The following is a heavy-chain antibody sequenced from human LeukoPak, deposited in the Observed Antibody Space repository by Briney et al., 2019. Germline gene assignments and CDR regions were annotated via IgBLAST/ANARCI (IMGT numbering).Heavy chain of an antibody. J-gene: IGHJ5*02. CDR2: INHSGST. CDR1: GGSFSGYY. D-gene: IGHD3-10*01. Sequence: SETLSLTCAVYGGSFSGYYWSWIRQPPGKGLEWIGEINHSGSTNYNPSLKSRVTISVDTSKNQFSLKLSSVTAADTAVYYCARGRRITMVRGVIRSNWFDPWGQGTLVTASS. CDR3: ARGRRITMVRGVIRSNWFDP. V-gene: IGHV4-34*01.